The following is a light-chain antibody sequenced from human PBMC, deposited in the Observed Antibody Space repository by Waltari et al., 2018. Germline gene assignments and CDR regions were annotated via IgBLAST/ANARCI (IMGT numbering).Light chain of an antibody. CDR3: CSYAGGRTWV. Sequence: QSALTQPASVSGSPGQSIPTSCPGTSRDVGTYNLVSWYQQHPGKAPKLLIYEGSKLPSGVSDRFSGSRSGNTASLTISGLQADDEGYYYCCSYAGGRTWVFGGGTKLTVL. V-gene: IGLV2-23*01. J-gene: IGLJ3*02. CDR1: SRDVGTYNL. CDR2: EGS.